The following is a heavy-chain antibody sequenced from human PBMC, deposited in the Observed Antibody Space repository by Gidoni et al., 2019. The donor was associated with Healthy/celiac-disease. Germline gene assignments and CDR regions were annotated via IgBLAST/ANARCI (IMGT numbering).Heavy chain of an antibody. CDR1: GGSISSSHW. V-gene: IGHV4-4*02. D-gene: IGHD3-3*01. J-gene: IGHJ5*02. Sequence: QVPLQESGPGLVKPSGTLSLTCAVSGGSISSSHWWSWVRQPPGKGLEGIGEIYHSGSTNYNPSLKSRVTISVDKSKNQFSLKLSSVTAADTAVYYCASVGGHYDVWSGWGWCDPWGQGTLGTVSS. CDR2: IYHSGST. CDR3: ASVGGHYDVWSGWGWCDP.